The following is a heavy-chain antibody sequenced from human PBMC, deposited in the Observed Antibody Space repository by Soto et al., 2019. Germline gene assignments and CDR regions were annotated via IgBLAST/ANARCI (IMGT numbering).Heavy chain of an antibody. CDR3: ASWLKGPDIGNYYYGMDV. Sequence: QVQLVQSGAEVKKPGSSVKVSCKASGGAFSDYAFSWVRQAPGQGLEWLGGIMPISRAPDYAHKFQGRVTITADEFTRTAYMEMNSLRSEDTAVYYCASWLKGPDIGNYYYGMDVWGQGTTVTVS. CDR2: IMPISRAP. V-gene: IGHV1-69*12. J-gene: IGHJ6*02. CDR1: GGAFSDYA. D-gene: IGHD2-15*01.